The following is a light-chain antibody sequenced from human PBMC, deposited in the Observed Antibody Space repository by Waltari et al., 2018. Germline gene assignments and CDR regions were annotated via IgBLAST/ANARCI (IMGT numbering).Light chain of an antibody. CDR2: GAS. V-gene: IGKV2-40*01. J-gene: IGKJ4*01. CDR1: QSLLYTDGYTY. CDR3: MQHRALPLT. Sequence: DIVMTQTPLSLPVTTGEPASIPCRSSQSLLYTDGYTYLDWYLQKPGQSPQLLIYGASNRASGVPDRFSGSGSGTDFTLKISKVEVEDVGIYYCMQHRALPLTFGGGTKVEIK.